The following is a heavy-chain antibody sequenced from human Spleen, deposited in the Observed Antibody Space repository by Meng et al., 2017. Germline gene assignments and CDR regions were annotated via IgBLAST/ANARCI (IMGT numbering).Heavy chain of an antibody. Sequence: GESLKISCAASGFTFSNYAMSWVRQAPGKGLEWVSAISGSGGSTYYADSVKGRFTISRDNSKNTLYLQMNSLRAEDTAVYYCARVSYRYCSGGSCYHTPDYWGQGTLGTVSS. V-gene: IGHV3-23*01. D-gene: IGHD2-15*01. J-gene: IGHJ4*02. CDR1: GFTFSNYA. CDR3: ARVSYRYCSGGSCYHTPDY. CDR2: ISGSGGST.